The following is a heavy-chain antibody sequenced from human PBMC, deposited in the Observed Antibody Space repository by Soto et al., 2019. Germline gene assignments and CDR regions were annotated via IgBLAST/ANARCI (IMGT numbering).Heavy chain of an antibody. CDR1: GGSFSGYY. CDR3: ARTFIVVVPAAMFGKQYPLDAFDI. J-gene: IGHJ3*02. CDR2: INHSGST. D-gene: IGHD2-2*01. Sequence: SETLSLTCAVYGGSFSGYYWSWIRQPPGKGLEWIGEINHSGSTNYNPSLKSRVNISVETSKNQFSLKLSSVTAPVTAVYYCARTFIVVVPAAMFGKQYPLDAFDIWGQGTMVTVSS. V-gene: IGHV4-34*01.